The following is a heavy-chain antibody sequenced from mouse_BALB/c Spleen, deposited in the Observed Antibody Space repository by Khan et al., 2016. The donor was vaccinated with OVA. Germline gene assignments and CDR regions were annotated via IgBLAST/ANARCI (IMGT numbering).Heavy chain of an antibody. V-gene: IGHV1S41*01. CDR3: AGSEGTYGDYAY. CDR1: GYTFTSYW. Sequence: DLVKPGASVKLSCTASGYTFTSYWINWIKQRPGQGLEWLGRIAPGSGDAYYNELFKGKATLTVDPSSSTAYIQLSSLSSEDSAVYFCAGSEGTYGDYAYWGQGATLTVSS. J-gene: IGHJ2*01. CDR2: IAPGSGDA. D-gene: IGHD2-13*01.